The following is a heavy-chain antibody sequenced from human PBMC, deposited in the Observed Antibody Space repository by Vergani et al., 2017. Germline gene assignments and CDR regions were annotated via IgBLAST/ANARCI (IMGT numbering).Heavy chain of an antibody. CDR2: IYTSGST. J-gene: IGHJ6*02. D-gene: IGHD1-26*01. Sequence: QVQLQESGPGLVKPSQTLSLTCTVSGGSISSGSYYWSWIRQPAGKGLEWIGRIYTSGSTNYNPSLKSRVTISVDTSKNKFSLKLSTLTAADTAVYYCARDIVGATYYYYYGMDVWGQGTTVTVSS. CDR3: ARDIVGATYYYYYGMDV. CDR1: GGSISSGSYY. V-gene: IGHV4-61*02.